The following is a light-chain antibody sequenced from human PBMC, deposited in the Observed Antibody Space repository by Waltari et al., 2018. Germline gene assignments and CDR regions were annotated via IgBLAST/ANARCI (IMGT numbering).Light chain of an antibody. Sequence: QSALTQPASVSGPPGQSITISCSGTDSPVGPYDFFPWYQQHPGKAPHLIIYEVSNRPSGISNRFSASKSGNTASLTISGLQAEDEADYYCSSYTTSSAPGVFGTGTRVTVL. J-gene: IGLJ1*01. CDR2: EVS. V-gene: IGLV2-14*01. CDR3: SSYTTSSAPGV. CDR1: DSPVGPYDF.